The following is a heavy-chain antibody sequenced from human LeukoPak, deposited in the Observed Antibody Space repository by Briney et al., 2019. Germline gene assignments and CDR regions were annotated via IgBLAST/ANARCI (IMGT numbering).Heavy chain of an antibody. CDR3: VRFMRGTIGGDN. J-gene: IGHJ4*02. V-gene: IGHV3-48*01. D-gene: IGHD3-16*01. Sequence: GGSLRLSCAASGFTFSSYSMNWVRQAPGKGLEWVSYISSSGSTIYYADSVKGRFTISRDNAKNSLYLQMNNLKAEDTAMYYCVRFMRGTIGGDNWGQGTLVTVSA. CDR1: GFTFSSYS. CDR2: ISSSGSTI.